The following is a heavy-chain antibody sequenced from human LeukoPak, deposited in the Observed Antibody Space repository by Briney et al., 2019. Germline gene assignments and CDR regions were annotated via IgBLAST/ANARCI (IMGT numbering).Heavy chain of an antibody. J-gene: IGHJ4*02. V-gene: IGHV4-34*01. CDR2: IDRRGST. Sequence: SETLSLTCAVYGGSFSDSYWSWIRQPPGKGLEWIGEIDRRGSTNYNPSLKSRVTISLDTSNNQFSLRVNSVTAADTAVYYCASRTRAIAAAATNYWGQGTLVTVSS. D-gene: IGHD6-13*01. CDR1: GGSFSDSY. CDR3: ASRTRAIAAAATNY.